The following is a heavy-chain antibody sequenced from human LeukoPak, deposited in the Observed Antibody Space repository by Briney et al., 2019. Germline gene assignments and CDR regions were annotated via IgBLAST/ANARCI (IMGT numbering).Heavy chain of an antibody. CDR3: AKDRGLVGATPSNFDY. CDR2: ISGSGGST. Sequence: TGGSLRLSCAASGFTFSSYAMNWVRQAPGKGLEWVSGISGSGGSTYYADSVRGRFTIPRDNSKKTVYVQMNSLRAEDTAIYYCAKDRGLVGATPSNFDYWGQGTLVTVSS. CDR1: GFTFSSYA. V-gene: IGHV3-23*01. D-gene: IGHD1-26*01. J-gene: IGHJ4*02.